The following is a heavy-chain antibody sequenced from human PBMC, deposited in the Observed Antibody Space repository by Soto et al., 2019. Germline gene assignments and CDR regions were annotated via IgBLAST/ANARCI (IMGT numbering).Heavy chain of an antibody. D-gene: IGHD3-22*01. Sequence: PSETLSLTCAVYGGSFSGYYWSWIRQPPGKGLEWIGEINHSGSTNYNPSLKSRVTISVDTSKNQFSLKLSSVTAAVTVVYYCARRGGYYYDSRVTLWGQGTLVTVSS. CDR3: ARRGGYYYDSRVTL. V-gene: IGHV4-34*01. CDR1: GGSFSGYY. CDR2: INHSGST. J-gene: IGHJ4*02.